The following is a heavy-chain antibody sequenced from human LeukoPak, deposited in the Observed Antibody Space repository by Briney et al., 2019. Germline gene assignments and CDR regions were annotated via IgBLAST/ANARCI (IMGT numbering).Heavy chain of an antibody. J-gene: IGHJ4*02. V-gene: IGHV4-34*01. CDR3: ARKKNGYSYGPLDY. CDR2: INHSGST. D-gene: IGHD5-18*01. CDR1: GGSFSGYY. Sequence: ASETLSLTCAVYGGSFSGYYWSWIRQPPGKGLEWIGEINHSGSTNYNPSLKSRVTISVDTSKNQFSLKLSSVTAADTAVYYCARKKNGYSYGPLDYWGQGTLVTVSS.